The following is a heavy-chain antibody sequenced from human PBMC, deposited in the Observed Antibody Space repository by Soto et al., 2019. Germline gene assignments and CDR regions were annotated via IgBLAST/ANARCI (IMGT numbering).Heavy chain of an antibody. D-gene: IGHD1-26*01. V-gene: IGHV4-39*01. J-gene: IGHJ4*02. CDR3: SRHSSGSRHPGFDY. CDR2: IYYGGNT. CDR1: GGSISSSDYY. Sequence: QLQLQESGPGLVKPSEILSLTCTVSGGSISSSDYYWGWVRQPPGKGLEWIGSIYYGGNTHYNTSLRSRGTVSVDTSKNQLSLKLSSVTAEDTAIYYCSRHSSGSRHPGFDYWGQGTLVTVSS.